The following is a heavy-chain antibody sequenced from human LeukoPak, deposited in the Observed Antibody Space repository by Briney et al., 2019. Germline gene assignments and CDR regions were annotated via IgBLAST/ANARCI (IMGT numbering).Heavy chain of an antibody. V-gene: IGHV4-59*01. CDR1: GGSIRGDY. CDR2: IYYSGST. D-gene: IGHD4-23*01. Sequence: QTLSLTCTVSGGSIRGDYYNWIRQPPGKGRDWIGYIYYSGSTNYNPSLKSRVTISLDTSKNQLSLKLSSVTTADTAVYYCARSVVTLYWYFDLWGRGTLVTVSS. J-gene: IGHJ2*01. CDR3: ARSVVTLYWYFDL.